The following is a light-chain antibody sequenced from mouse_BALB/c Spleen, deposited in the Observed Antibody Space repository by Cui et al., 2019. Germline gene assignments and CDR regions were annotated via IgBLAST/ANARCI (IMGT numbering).Light chain of an antibody. CDR1: SSVSY. V-gene: IGKV4-68*01. CDR3: QQWSSNPLT. J-gene: IGKJ5*01. Sequence: QIVLTQSPALMSACPRVKVTMTCSASSSVSYMYWYQQKPRSSPKPWIYLTSNLASGVPARFSGSGSGTSYSLTISSMEAEDAATYYCQQWSSNPLTFGAGTKLELK. CDR2: LTS.